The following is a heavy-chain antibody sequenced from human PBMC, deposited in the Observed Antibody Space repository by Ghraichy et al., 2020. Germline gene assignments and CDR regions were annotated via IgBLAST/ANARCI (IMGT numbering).Heavy chain of an antibody. CDR2: ISSRGRAI. CDR1: GSMFRNYY. J-gene: IGHJ6*02. V-gene: IGHV3-48*02. Sequence: GGSLRLSCAASGSMFRNYYMNWVRQAPGKGLEWLSYISSRGRAIYNADSVKGRFTISRDNAKNSLYLQMNSLRDEDTAVYYCAGDRGCGYCMDVWSRGTTVTVSS. CDR3: AGDRGCGYCMDV. D-gene: IGHD3-10*01.